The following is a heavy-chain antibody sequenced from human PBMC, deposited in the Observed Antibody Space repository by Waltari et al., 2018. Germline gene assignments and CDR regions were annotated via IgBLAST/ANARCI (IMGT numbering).Heavy chain of an antibody. CDR3: ARDHSNGMDV. D-gene: IGHD2-15*01. CDR2: ISGGSSYI. Sequence: EMQLVQSGGGLVKPGGSLTHPCAASDFSFRNYRMNWVRQAPGKGLEWVASISGGSSYIHYADSLKGRFTVSRDNAKNSLYLQMNSLGVDDAGVYYCARDHSNGMDVWGQGTTVSVS. V-gene: IGHV3-21*02. CDR1: DFSFRNYR. J-gene: IGHJ6*02.